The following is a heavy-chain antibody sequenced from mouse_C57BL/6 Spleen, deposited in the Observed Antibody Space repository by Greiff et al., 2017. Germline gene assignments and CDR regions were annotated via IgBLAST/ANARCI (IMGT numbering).Heavy chain of an antibody. D-gene: IGHD4-1*01. V-gene: IGHV5-16*01. CDR3: ARDGKREGFDY. CDR2: INYDGSST. CDR1: GFTFSDYY. Sequence: EVKLVESEGGLVQPGSSMKLSCTASGFTFSDYYMAWVRQVPEKGLEWVANINYDGSSTYYLDSLKSRFIISRDNAKNILYLQMSSLKSEDTATYYCARDGKREGFDYWGQGTTLTVSS. J-gene: IGHJ2*01.